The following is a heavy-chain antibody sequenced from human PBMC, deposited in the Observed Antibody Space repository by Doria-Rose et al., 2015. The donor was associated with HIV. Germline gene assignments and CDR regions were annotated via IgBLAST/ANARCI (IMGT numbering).Heavy chain of an antibody. CDR1: GVSLSSPGMG. V-gene: IGHV2-26*01. CDR2: IFSDDER. CDR3: ARIKSGRWYHKYYFDF. Sequence: QVQLVQSGPVLVKPTETLTLTCTVSGVSLSSPGMGVSWIRQTPGKALEWLANIFSDDERSYKTSLKSRLTISRGTSKSQVVLTMTDMDPVDTAAYYCARIKSGRWYHKYYFDFWGQGTLVIVSA. D-gene: IGHD6-13*01. J-gene: IGHJ4*02.